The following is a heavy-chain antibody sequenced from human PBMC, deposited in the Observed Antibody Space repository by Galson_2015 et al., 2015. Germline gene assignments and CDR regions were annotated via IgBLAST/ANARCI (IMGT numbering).Heavy chain of an antibody. CDR1: GFTFSSYA. D-gene: IGHD3-22*01. J-gene: IGHJ4*02. CDR2: ISGSGGST. V-gene: IGHV3-23*01. Sequence: SLRLSCAASGFTFSSYAMSWVRQAPGKGLEWVSAISGSGGSTYYADSVKGRFTISRGNSKNTLYLQMNSLRAEDTAVYYCAKDLGEHYYDSSGYYWVYWGQGTLVTVSS. CDR3: AKDLGEHYYDSSGYYWVY.